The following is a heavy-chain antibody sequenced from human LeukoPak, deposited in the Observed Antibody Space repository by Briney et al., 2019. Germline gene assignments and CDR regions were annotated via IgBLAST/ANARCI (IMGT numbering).Heavy chain of an antibody. CDR3: ARESFSRGGH. CDR2: FYYAGTT. V-gene: IGHV4-39*07. Sequence: SETLSLTCTVSGGSLITSNYFWAWVRQPPGKGLEWIGTFYYAGTTSYNPSLKSRVSIFVDTSKNQFSLTLTSVTAADTAVYFCARESFSRGGHWGQGTLVIVSS. J-gene: IGHJ4*02. CDR1: GGSLITSNYF. D-gene: IGHD3-10*01.